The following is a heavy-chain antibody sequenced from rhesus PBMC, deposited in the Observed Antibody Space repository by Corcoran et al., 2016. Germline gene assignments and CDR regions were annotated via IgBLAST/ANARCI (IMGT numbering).Heavy chain of an antibody. V-gene: IGHV5-20*01. J-gene: IGHJ2*01. CDR2: IDPSDSDT. Sequence: EVQLVQSGAEVKRPGESLKISCKTSGYSFTSYWISWVRQMPGKGLEWMGAIDPSDSDTTYNPSFQGQDTISSDKSISTAYLQWSRLKASDTATYYCAKGLGWGDDYDPYWYFDLWGPGTPITISS. CDR3: AKGLGWGDDYDPYWYFDL. CDR1: GYSFTSYW. D-gene: IGHD3-34*01.